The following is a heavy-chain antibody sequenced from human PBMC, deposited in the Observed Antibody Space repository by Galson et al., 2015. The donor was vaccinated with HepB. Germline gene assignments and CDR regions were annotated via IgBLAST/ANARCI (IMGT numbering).Heavy chain of an antibody. CDR3: ARGGYSYGSYFFDY. D-gene: IGHD5-18*01. CDR2: ISPGGDK. J-gene: IGHJ4*02. V-gene: IGHV3-13*04. CDR1: GFTFSMYD. Sequence: SLRLSCAASGFTFSMYDMHWVRQSIGKGLEWVSRISPGGDKYSPDSVKGRFTISREDGKNSLELQMSSLRVGDTAVYYCARGGYSYGSYFFDYWGQGTLVTVSS.